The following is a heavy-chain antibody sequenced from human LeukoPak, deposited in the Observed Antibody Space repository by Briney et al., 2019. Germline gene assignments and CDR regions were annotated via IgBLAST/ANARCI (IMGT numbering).Heavy chain of an antibody. V-gene: IGHV4-34*01. CDR2: INHSGST. Sequence: SSETLSLTCAVYGGSFSGYYWSWIRQPLGKGLEWIGEINHSGSTNYNPSLKSRVTISVDTSKNQFSLKLSSVTAADTAVYYCARGDNWFDPWGQGTLVTVSS. CDR3: ARGDNWFDP. CDR1: GGSFSGYY. J-gene: IGHJ5*02.